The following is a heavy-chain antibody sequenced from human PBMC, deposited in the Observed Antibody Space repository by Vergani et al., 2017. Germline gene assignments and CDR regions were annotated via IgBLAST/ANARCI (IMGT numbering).Heavy chain of an antibody. J-gene: IGHJ5*02. Sequence: EVQLVESGGGLVKPGGSLRLSCAASGFTFSSYSMNWVRQAPGKGLEWVSSISSSSSSYIYYADSVKGRFTISRDNAKNSLYLQMNSLRAEDTAVYYCARSATQEKWSGYYTGGFDPWGQGTLVTWSS. CDR1: GFTFSSYS. D-gene: IGHD3-3*01. CDR3: ARSATQEKWSGYYTGGFDP. CDR2: ISSSSSSYI. V-gene: IGHV3-21*01.